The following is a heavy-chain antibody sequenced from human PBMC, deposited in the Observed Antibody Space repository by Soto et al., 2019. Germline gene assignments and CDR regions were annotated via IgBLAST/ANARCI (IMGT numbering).Heavy chain of an antibody. CDR1: GFTFSSYS. D-gene: IGHD2-2*02. J-gene: IGHJ3*02. V-gene: IGHV3-21*01. CDR3: ARAQYCSSTSCYTGGAFDI. Sequence: GGSLRLSCAASGFTFSSYSINWVRQAPWKGLEWVSSISSSSIYIYYADSVKGRFTISRDNAKNSLYLQMNSLRAEDTAVYYCARAQYCSSTSCYTGGAFDIWGQGTMVTV. CDR2: ISSSSIYI.